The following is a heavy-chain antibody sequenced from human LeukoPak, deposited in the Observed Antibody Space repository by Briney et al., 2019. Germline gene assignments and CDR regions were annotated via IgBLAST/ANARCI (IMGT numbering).Heavy chain of an antibody. CDR2: IHSSGGS. J-gene: IGHJ4*02. V-gene: IGHV4-4*09. CDR3: ARLGSYHDF. CDR1: GASISNYY. Sequence: SETLSLTCTVSGASISNYYWSWIRQTPQKGLEWTWHIHSSGGSSYYPSLKSRLTLSIDTSRNQLSLKLPAVTAADTAVYFCARLGSYHDFWGQGALVTVSS. D-gene: IGHD1-26*01.